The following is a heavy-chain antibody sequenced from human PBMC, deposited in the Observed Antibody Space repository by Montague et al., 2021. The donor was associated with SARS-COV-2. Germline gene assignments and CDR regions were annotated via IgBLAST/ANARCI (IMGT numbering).Heavy chain of an antibody. V-gene: IGHV4-31*03. Sequence: TLSLTCTVSGGSISSGGYYWSWIRQHPGKGLVWIGYIYYSGSTYYNPSLKSRVTISVDTSKNQFSLKLSSVTTADTAVYYCARDVGWYSSSWFDYWGQGTLVTVSS. J-gene: IGHJ4*02. D-gene: IGHD6-13*01. CDR3: ARDVGWYSSSWFDY. CDR2: IYYSGST. CDR1: GGSISSGGYY.